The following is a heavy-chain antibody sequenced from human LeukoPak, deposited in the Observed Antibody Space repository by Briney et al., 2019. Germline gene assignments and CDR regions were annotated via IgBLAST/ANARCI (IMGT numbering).Heavy chain of an antibody. J-gene: IGHJ6*02. CDR3: ATTRGCTNGVCASYYYYYGMGV. CDR2: IIPILGIA. V-gene: IGHV1-69*04. CDR1: GGTFSSYA. Sequence: ASVKVSCKASGGTFSSYAISWVRQAPGQGLEWMGRIIPILGIANYAQKFQGRVTLTADKSTSTAYMELSSLRSEDTAVYYCATTRGCTNGVCASYYYYYGMGVWGQGTTVTVSS. D-gene: IGHD2-8*01.